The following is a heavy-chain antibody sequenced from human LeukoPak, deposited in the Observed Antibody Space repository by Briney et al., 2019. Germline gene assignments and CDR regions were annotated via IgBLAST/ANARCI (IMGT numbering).Heavy chain of an antibody. CDR1: GFTFSSYA. V-gene: IGHV3-23*01. Sequence: GGSLRLSCAASGFTFSSYAMSWVRQAPGKGLEWVSAISGSGGSTYYAGSVKGRFTISRDNSKNTLYLQMNSLRAEDTAVYYCAKDPARSRALYYYGMDVWGQGTTVTVSS. D-gene: IGHD1-26*01. CDR2: ISGSGGST. CDR3: AKDPARSRALYYYGMDV. J-gene: IGHJ6*02.